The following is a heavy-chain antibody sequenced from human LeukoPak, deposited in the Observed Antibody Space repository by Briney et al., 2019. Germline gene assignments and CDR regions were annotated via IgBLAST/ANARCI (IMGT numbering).Heavy chain of an antibody. J-gene: IGHJ4*02. Sequence: SETLSLTCTVSGGSISSYYLSWIRQPPGKGLEWIGYIYYSGSTNYNPSLKSRVTISVDTSKNQFSLKLSSVTAADTAVYYCATSSGLWQLLFYWGQGTLVTVSS. V-gene: IGHV4-59*01. CDR2: IYYSGST. CDR3: ATSSGLWQLLFY. CDR1: GGSISSYY. D-gene: IGHD2-2*01.